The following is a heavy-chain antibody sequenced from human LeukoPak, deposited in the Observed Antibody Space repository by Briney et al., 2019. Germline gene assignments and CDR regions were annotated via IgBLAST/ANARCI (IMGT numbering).Heavy chain of an antibody. J-gene: IGHJ4*02. D-gene: IGHD3-22*01. CDR3: ARDVPSSGFHFDY. V-gene: IGHV4-30-4*01. Sequence: SETLSLTCTVSGGSISSGDYYWSWIRQPPGKGLEWIGYIYYSGSTYYNPSLKSRVTISVDTSKNQFSLKLSSVTAADTAVYYCARDVPSSGFHFDYWGQGTLVTVSS. CDR2: IYYSGST. CDR1: GGSISSGDYY.